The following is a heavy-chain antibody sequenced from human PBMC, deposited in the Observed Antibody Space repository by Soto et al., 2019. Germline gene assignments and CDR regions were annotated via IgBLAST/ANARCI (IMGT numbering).Heavy chain of an antibody. J-gene: IGHJ6*02. V-gene: IGHV4-30-4*01. CDR3: AREYRGNWNDAPLYYYGMDV. D-gene: IGHD1-20*01. Sequence: SETLSLTCTVSGGSISSGDYYWSWIRQPPGKGLEWIGYIYYSGSTYYNPSLKSRVTISVDTSKNQFSLKLSSVTAADTAVYYCAREYRGNWNDAPLYYYGMDVWGQGTTVTVSS. CDR2: IYYSGST. CDR1: GGSISSGDYY.